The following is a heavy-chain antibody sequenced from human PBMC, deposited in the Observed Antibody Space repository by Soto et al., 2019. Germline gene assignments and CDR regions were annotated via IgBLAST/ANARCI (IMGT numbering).Heavy chain of an antibody. Sequence: GESLKISCKGSGYSFTSYWISWVRQMPGKGLEWMGRIDPSDSYTNYSPSFQGHVTISADKSISTAYLQWSSLKASDTAMYYCARHWYCSSTSCYTGYYYGMDVWGQGTQVTVSS. D-gene: IGHD2-2*02. V-gene: IGHV5-10-1*01. CDR3: ARHWYCSSTSCYTGYYYGMDV. J-gene: IGHJ6*02. CDR1: GYSFTSYW. CDR2: IDPSDSYT.